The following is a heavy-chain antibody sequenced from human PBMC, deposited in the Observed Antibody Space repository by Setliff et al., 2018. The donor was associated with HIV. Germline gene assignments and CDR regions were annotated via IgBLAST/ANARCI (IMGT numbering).Heavy chain of an antibody. Sequence: ASVKVSCKASGYTFTSYAMHWVRQAPGQRLEWMGWINAGNGNTKYSQKFQGRVTITRDTSASTAYMELSSLRSEDTAVYYCAMKEVAAGPYYYYGMDVWGQGTTVTVSS. V-gene: IGHV1-3*01. CDR1: GYTFTSYA. CDR3: AMKEVAAGPYYYYGMDV. CDR2: INAGNGNT. D-gene: IGHD6-13*01. J-gene: IGHJ6*02.